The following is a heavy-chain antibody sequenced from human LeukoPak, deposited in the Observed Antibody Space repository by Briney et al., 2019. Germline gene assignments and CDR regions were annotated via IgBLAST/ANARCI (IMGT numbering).Heavy chain of an antibody. V-gene: IGHV1-58*02. J-gene: IGHJ4*02. CDR2: IVVGSGNT. D-gene: IGHD2-15*01. Sequence: SVKVSCKASGFTFTSSAMQWVRQARGQRLEWIGWIVVGSGNTSYAQKFQERVTITRDMSTSTAYMELSSLRSEDTAVYYCAAGWVCSGGSCYYYFDYWGQGTLVTVSS. CDR3: AAGWVCSGGSCYYYFDY. CDR1: GFTFTSSA.